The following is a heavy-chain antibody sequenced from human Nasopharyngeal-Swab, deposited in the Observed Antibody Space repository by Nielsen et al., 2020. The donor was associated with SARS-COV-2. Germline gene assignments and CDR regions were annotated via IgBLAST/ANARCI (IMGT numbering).Heavy chain of an antibody. J-gene: IGHJ4*02. CDR2: MSTDSGDA. V-gene: IGHV1-8*01. D-gene: IGHD1-26*01. CDR3: ARGRNSGTHFDY. CDR1: GYTFTSYD. Sequence: ASVKVSCKASGYTFTSYDINWVRQATGQGLEWMGWMSTDSGDADYVQKFQGRVIMTRDTSMNTAFMELSSLRSDDTAVYYCARGRNSGTHFDYWGQGTLVTVSS.